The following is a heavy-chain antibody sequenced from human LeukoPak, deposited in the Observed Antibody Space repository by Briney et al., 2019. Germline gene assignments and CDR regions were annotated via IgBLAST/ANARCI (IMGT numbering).Heavy chain of an antibody. J-gene: IGHJ4*02. CDR3: ARDVYGADY. CDR1: GGSFSGYY. CDR2: INYSGST. V-gene: IGHV4-34*01. Sequence: SETLSLTCAVYGGSFSGYYWSWIRQPPGKGLEWIGEINYSGSTNYNPSLKSRVTISVETSKNQFSLKLSSVTAADTAVFYCARDVYGADYWGQGTLVTVSS. D-gene: IGHD4-17*01.